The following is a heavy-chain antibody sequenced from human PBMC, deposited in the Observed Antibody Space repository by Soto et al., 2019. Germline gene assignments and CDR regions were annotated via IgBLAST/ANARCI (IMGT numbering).Heavy chain of an antibody. CDR3: ARDRGSGYYFDAFDI. CDR2: IIPIFGTA. Sequence: SVKVSCKASGYTFTSYGISWVRQAPGQGLEWMGGIIPIFGTANYAQKFQGRVTITADKSTSTAYMELSSLRSEDTAVYYCARDRGSGYYFDAFDIWGQGTMVTVSS. D-gene: IGHD3-22*01. CDR1: GYTFTSYG. V-gene: IGHV1-69*06. J-gene: IGHJ3*02.